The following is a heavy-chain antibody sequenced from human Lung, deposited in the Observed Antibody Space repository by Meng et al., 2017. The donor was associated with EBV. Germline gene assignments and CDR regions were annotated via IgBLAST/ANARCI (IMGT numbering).Heavy chain of an antibody. V-gene: IGHV7-4-1*02. CDR1: GYTFINYA. CDR3: ARVAPSGYRYFDY. J-gene: IGHJ4*02. Sequence: QVQLVQSGSELXXXXXSXTVXCKASGYTFINYAMNWVRQAPGQGLGWMGWINTNTGNPTYAQGFTRRFVFSLDTSFRTAYLQISSLKAEDTAVYYCARVAPSGYRYFDYWGQGTLVTVSS. CDR2: INTNTGNP. D-gene: IGHD3-3*01.